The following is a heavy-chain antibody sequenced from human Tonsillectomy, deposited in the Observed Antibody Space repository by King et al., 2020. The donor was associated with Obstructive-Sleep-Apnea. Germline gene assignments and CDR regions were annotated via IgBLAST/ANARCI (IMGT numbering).Heavy chain of an antibody. J-gene: IGHJ6*02. D-gene: IGHD6-19*01. CDR3: AKEPLYSSGWTSYYYYYGMDV. CDR1: GFTFSSYD. V-gene: IGHV3-30*18. Sequence: VQLVESGGGVVQPGRSLRLSCAASGFTFSSYDMHWVRQAPGKGLEWVAVISYDGSNKYYADSVKGRFTISRDNSKNTLYLQMNSLGAEDTAGYYCAKEPLYSSGWTSYYYYYGMDVWGQGTPVTVSS. CDR2: ISYDGSNK.